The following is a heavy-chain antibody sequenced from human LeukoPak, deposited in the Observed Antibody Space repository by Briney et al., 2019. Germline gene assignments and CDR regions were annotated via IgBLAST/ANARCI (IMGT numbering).Heavy chain of an antibody. CDR1: GFTFSNYA. Sequence: PGGSLRLSCAASGFTFSNYAMHWVRQTPGKGLEWVAVISYDGSNKYYADSVKGRFTISRDNAKNSLYLQMNSLRAEDTAVYYCARDPSNFRGWFDPWGQGTLVTVSS. J-gene: IGHJ5*02. CDR3: ARDPSNFRGWFDP. CDR2: ISYDGSNK. V-gene: IGHV3-30-3*01. D-gene: IGHD4-11*01.